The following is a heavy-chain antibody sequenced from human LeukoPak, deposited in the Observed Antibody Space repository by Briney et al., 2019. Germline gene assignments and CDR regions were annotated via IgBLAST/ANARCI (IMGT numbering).Heavy chain of an antibody. D-gene: IGHD5-18*01. CDR2: ISSSSSTI. CDR3: ARVPTSTAMVTYFDY. V-gene: IGHV3-48*01. Sequence: PRGSLRLSCAASGFTFSSYSMNWVRQAPGKGLEWVSYISSSSSTIYYADSVKGRFTISRDNAKNSLYLQMNSLRAEDTAVYYCARVPTSTAMVTYFDYWGQGTLVTVSS. J-gene: IGHJ4*02. CDR1: GFTFSSYS.